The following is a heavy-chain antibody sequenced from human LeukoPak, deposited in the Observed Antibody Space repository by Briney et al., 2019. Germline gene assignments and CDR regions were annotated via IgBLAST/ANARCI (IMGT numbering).Heavy chain of an antibody. J-gene: IGHJ1*01. V-gene: IGHV4-31*03. CDR1: GGSISSGGYY. D-gene: IGHD3-9*01. Sequence: SETLSLTCTVSGGSISSGGYYWSWIRQHPGKGLEWIRYIYYSGSTYYNPSLKSRVTISVDTSKNQSSLKLSSVTAADTAVYYCARGLRHYDILTGYYNVGYFQHWGQGTLVTVS. CDR3: ARGLRHYDILTGYYNVGYFQH. CDR2: IYYSGST.